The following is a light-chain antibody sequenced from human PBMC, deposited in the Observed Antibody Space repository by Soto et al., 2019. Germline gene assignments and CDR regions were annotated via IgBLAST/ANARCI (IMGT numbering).Light chain of an antibody. CDR1: QSISFY. CDR3: QQSYSVPPLT. Sequence: DIQMTQSPSSLSASVVDRVTITCRASQSISFYLNWYQQKPGKAPKLLIYAASNLQSEVPSRFSGSGSGTDFTLTINSLQPEDFATYYCQQSYSVPPLTFGGGTKVEIK. J-gene: IGKJ4*01. V-gene: IGKV1-39*01. CDR2: AAS.